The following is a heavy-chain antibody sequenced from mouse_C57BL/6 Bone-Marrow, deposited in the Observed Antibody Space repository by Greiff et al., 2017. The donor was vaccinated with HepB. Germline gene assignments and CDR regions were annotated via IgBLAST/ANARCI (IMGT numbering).Heavy chain of an antibody. D-gene: IGHD2-1*01. CDR2: IYPRSGNT. CDR1: GYTFTSYG. Sequence: QVQLQQSGAELARPGASVKLSCKASGYTFTSYGISWVNQRTGQGLEWIGEIYPRSGNTYYNEKFKGKATLTVDTSSSTAYMQLSSLTSEDSAVYFCVRYGNYPYWGQGTTLTVSS. J-gene: IGHJ2*01. CDR3: VRYGNYPY. V-gene: IGHV1-81*01.